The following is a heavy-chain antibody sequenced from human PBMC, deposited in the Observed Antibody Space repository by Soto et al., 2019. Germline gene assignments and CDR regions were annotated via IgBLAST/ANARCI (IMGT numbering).Heavy chain of an antibody. J-gene: IGHJ4*02. CDR2: IIPILAVA. D-gene: IGHD6-19*01. CDR3: ARDWGRGWYDY. Sequence: QVQLVQSGAEVKKPGSSVKVSCKASGGTFSSYTISWVRQAPGQGLEWMGRIIPILAVANYAQKFQGKITSTAEKSTSIADRELSSRRSEYTAVYYCARDWGRGWYDYWGQGPLVAVSA. CDR1: GGTFSSYT. V-gene: IGHV1-69*08.